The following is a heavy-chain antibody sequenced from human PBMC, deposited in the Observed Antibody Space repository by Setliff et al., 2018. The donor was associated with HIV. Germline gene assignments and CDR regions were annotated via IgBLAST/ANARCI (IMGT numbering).Heavy chain of an antibody. D-gene: IGHD4-17*01. V-gene: IGHV4-38-2*02. Sequence: SETLSLTCTVSGYSISSGYYWGWIRQPPGKGLEWIGSIYHSGSTNYNPSLKSRVTISVDTSKNQFSLKLSSVTAADTAVYYCARVGTVYFQHWGQGTLVTVSS. CDR1: GYSISSGYY. CDR3: ARVGTVYFQH. J-gene: IGHJ1*01. CDR2: IYHSGST.